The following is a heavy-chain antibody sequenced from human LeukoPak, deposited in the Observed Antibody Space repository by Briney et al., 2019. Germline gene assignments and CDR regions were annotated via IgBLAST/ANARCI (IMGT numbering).Heavy chain of an antibody. CDR3: VSRSWWFDP. Sequence: PSETLSLTCAVYGGSFSGCYWSWIRQPPGKGLEWIGEINHSGSTNYNPSLKSRVTISVDTSKNQFSLKLSSVTAADTAVYYCVSRSWWFDPWGQGTLVTVSS. J-gene: IGHJ5*02. V-gene: IGHV4-34*01. CDR1: GGSFSGCY. CDR2: INHSGST.